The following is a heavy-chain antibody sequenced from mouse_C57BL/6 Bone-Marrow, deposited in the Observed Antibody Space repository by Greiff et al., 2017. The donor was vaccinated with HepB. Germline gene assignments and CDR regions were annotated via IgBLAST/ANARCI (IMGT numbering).Heavy chain of an antibody. J-gene: IGHJ1*03. V-gene: IGHV1-81*01. D-gene: IGHD1-1*01. CDR2: IYPRSGNT. CDR1: GYTFPSYG. CDR3: AREDYYGSSYDWYFDV. Sequence: QVQLQQSGAELARPGASVKLSCKASGYTFPSYGISWVKQRTGQGLEWIGEIYPRSGNTYYNEKFKGKATLTADKSSSTAYMELRSLTSEDSAVYFCAREDYYGSSYDWYFDVWGTGTTVTVSS.